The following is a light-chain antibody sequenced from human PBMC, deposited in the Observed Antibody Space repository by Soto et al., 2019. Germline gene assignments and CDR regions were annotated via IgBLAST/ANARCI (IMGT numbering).Light chain of an antibody. V-gene: IGKV3-20*01. CDR1: QSVSTSH. J-gene: IGKJ5*01. CDR2: GAF. Sequence: ILLTQSPGTLSLSPGARATLSGRSSQSVSTSHLAWYQQRPGQPPRLLIYGAFSRATGIPDRFSGGGSGTDFSLAISRLDPEDFAVYYCQQYGNSIPITFGQGTRLEIK. CDR3: QQYGNSIPIT.